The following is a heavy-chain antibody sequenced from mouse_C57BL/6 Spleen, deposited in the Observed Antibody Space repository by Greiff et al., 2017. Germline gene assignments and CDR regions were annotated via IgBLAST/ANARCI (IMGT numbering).Heavy chain of an antibody. Sequence: QVQLQQSGAELMKPGASVKLSCKATGYTFTGYWIEWVKQRPGHGLEWIGEILPGSGSTNYNEKFKGKATFTAGTSSNTAYMQLSSLTTEASAIYYCARFRGTGDAMDYWGQGTSVTVSS. J-gene: IGHJ4*01. CDR3: ARFRGTGDAMDY. CDR1: GYTFTGYW. CDR2: ILPGSGST. D-gene: IGHD3-3*01. V-gene: IGHV1-9*01.